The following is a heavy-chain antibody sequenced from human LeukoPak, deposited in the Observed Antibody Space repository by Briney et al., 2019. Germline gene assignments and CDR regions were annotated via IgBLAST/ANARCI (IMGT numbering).Heavy chain of an antibody. D-gene: IGHD3-10*01. V-gene: IGHV3-9*01. Sequence: PGGSLRLSCAASGFTFDDYAMHWVRQAPGKGLEWVSGISWNSGSIGYADSVKGRFTISRDNAKNSLYLQMNSLRAEDTALYYCAKAVGAYYYGSGSYWFDYWGQGTLVTVSS. J-gene: IGHJ4*02. CDR2: ISWNSGSI. CDR3: AKAVGAYYYGSGSYWFDY. CDR1: GFTFDDYA.